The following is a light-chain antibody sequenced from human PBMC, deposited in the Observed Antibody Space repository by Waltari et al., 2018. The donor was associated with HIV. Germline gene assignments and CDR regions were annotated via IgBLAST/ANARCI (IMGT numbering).Light chain of an antibody. J-gene: IGLJ2*01. CDR1: NRTIGFFNL. Sequence: QSALTQPASVSGSPGQSLTLTCTGPNRTIGFFNLFSWSQQYPGKAPQLLIYGVTSRPPGVSNRFSGSKSGNTASLTISGLQTDDEAEYYCNSYSSDDTVVFGGGTKLTVL. CDR2: GVT. V-gene: IGLV2-14*01. CDR3: NSYSSDDTVV.